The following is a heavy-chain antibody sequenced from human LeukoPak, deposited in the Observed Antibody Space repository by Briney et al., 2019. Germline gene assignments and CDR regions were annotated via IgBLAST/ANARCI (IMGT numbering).Heavy chain of an antibody. CDR3: ARESPQGVGWFDP. CDR2: IYYSGST. J-gene: IGHJ5*02. Sequence: SETLSLTCTVSGGSISSYYWSWIQQPPGKGLEWIAYIYYSGSTNYNPSLKSRVTISVDTSKNQFSLKLTSVTAADTAVYYCARESPQGVGWFDPWGQGTLVTVSS. CDR1: GGSISSYY. D-gene: IGHD1-26*01. V-gene: IGHV4-59*01.